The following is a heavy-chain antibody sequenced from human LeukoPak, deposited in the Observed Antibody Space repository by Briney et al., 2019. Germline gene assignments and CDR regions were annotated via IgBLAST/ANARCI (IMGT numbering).Heavy chain of an antibody. CDR2: INWNGGTT. D-gene: IGHD1-26*01. CDR1: GFIFDDYG. V-gene: IGHV3-20*04. Sequence: PGGSLRLSCTTSGFIFDDYGMSWVRQAPGKGLEWVSGINWNGGTTDYADSVKGRFTISRDNSKNTLYLQMNSLRAEDTAVYYCAKLRVTGTYDWFDPWGQGTLVTVSS. CDR3: AKLRVTGTYDWFDP. J-gene: IGHJ5*02.